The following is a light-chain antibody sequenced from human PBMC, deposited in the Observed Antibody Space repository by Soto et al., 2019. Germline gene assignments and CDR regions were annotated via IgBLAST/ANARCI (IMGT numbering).Light chain of an antibody. CDR3: QSFDTRLNSVV. CDR2: GNN. CDR1: SSNIGAGYD. V-gene: IGLV1-40*01. J-gene: IGLJ2*01. Sequence: QSVVTQPPSVSGAPGQRVTIFCTGSSSNIGAGYDVHWYQQFPGTAPKLLIYGNNNRPSGVPDRFSGSKSGTSASLAITGLQAEDEADYYCQSFDTRLNSVVFGGGTKVTVL.